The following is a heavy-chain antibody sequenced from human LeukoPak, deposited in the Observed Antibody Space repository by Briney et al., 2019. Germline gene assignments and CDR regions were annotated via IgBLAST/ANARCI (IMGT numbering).Heavy chain of an antibody. Sequence: GASVKVSCKASGYTFTGYWMHWVRQAPGQGLEWMGWINPNSGDTNYGQKFQGRVTMTRDTSISTAYMEMSRLRSDDTAVYYCARDVSAGGTNWFDPWGQGTLVTVSS. CDR2: INPNSGDT. CDR1: GYTFTGYW. D-gene: IGHD3-16*01. CDR3: ARDVSAGGTNWFDP. J-gene: IGHJ5*02. V-gene: IGHV1-2*02.